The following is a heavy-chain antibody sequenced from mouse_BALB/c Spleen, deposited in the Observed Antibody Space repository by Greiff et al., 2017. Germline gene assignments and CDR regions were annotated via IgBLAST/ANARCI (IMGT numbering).Heavy chain of an antibody. CDR3: ARGLRYPAWFAY. J-gene: IGHJ3*01. CDR1: GYSITSDYA. V-gene: IGHV3-2*02. Sequence: EVQLQESGPGLVKPSQSLSLTCTVTGYSITSDYAWNWIRQFPGNKLEWMGYISYSGSTSYNPSLKSRISITRDTSKNQFFLQLNSVTTEDTATYYCARGLRYPAWFAYWGQGTLVTVSA. D-gene: IGHD1-1*01. CDR2: ISYSGST.